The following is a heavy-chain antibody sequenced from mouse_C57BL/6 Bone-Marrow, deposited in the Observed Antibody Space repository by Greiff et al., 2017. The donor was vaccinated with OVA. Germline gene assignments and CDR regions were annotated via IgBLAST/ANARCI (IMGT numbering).Heavy chain of an antibody. Sequence: QVQLQESGAELVRPGASVKLSCKASGYTFTDYEMHWVKQTPVHGLEWIGAIDPENGGTAYNQKFKGQAILTADKSSSTAYMELRSLTSEDSAVYYSTRSGRATRDYWGQGTSVTVS. J-gene: IGHJ4*01. CDR1: GYTFTDYE. D-gene: IGHD1-1*01. CDR3: TRSGRATRDY. CDR2: IDPENGGT. V-gene: IGHV1-15*01.